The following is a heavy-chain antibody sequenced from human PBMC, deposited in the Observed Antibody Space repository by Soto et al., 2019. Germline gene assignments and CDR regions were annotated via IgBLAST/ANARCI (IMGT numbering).Heavy chain of an antibody. V-gene: IGHV1-69*01. Sequence: QVQLVQSGAEVKKPGSSVKVSCNASGGTFSSYAISWVRQAPGQGLEWMGGIIPIFGTANYAQKFQGRVTITADESTSTAYMELSSLRSEDTAVYYCARVPYSGNYYYYYGMDVWGQGTTVTVSS. CDR1: GGTFSSYA. J-gene: IGHJ6*02. CDR2: IIPIFGTA. CDR3: ARVPYSGNYYYYYGMDV. D-gene: IGHD2-15*01.